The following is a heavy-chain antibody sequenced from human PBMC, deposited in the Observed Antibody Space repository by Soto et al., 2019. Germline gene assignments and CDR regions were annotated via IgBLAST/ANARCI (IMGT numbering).Heavy chain of an antibody. D-gene: IGHD3-22*01. Sequence: GGSLRLSCAASGFTFSNYAINWVRQAPGRGLEWVSVISGTGGSTYYADSVKGRFTISRDNSKNRLDLQMNSLRAEDTAVYYCAKGSSICSYYGTSGFDDWGQGNLVTVSS. CDR1: GFTFSNYA. CDR2: ISGTGGST. J-gene: IGHJ4*02. V-gene: IGHV3-23*01. CDR3: AKGSSICSYYGTSGFDD.